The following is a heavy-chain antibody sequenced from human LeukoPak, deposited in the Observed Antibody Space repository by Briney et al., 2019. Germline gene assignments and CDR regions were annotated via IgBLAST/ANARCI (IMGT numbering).Heavy chain of an antibody. J-gene: IGHJ4*02. D-gene: IGHD2-15*01. CDR2: INPNSGCT. CDR1: GYTFTGYY. CDR3: ASLEIAATWRVFDY. V-gene: IGHV1-2*02. Sequence: ASVKVSCKASGYTFTGYYMHWVRQAPGQGLEWMGWINPNSGCTNYAQKFQGRVTMTRDTSINTAYMALSRLRSDDTAVYYCASLEIAATWRVFDYWGQGTLVTVSS.